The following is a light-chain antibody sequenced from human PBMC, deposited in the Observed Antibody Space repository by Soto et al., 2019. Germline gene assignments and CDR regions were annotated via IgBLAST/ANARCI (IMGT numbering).Light chain of an antibody. Sequence: DIQMTQSPSTLSASVGDRVTITCRASQSISSWLAWYQQKPGKAPKLLIYKASTLESGVPSRFSGSGSGTEFTLTISRLQPDDFATYYCQQYNSYLYTFGQGTKLE. V-gene: IGKV1-5*03. J-gene: IGKJ2*01. CDR3: QQYNSYLYT. CDR1: QSISSW. CDR2: KAS.